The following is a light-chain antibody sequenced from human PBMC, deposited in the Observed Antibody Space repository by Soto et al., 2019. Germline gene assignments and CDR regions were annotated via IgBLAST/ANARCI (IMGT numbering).Light chain of an antibody. CDR3: MQTAQFPRT. V-gene: IGKV2-24*01. J-gene: IGKJ1*01. CDR2: LVS. CDR1: QSLADTVGNTH. Sequence: DIVMTQTPLSSPVTLGQSASISCRSSQSLADTVGNTHLSWLQQRPGQSPRLLINLVSNRFFGVPDRFSGSGAGTDFTLHISRVEAEDVGLSYCMQTAQFPRTFGQGTKVEI.